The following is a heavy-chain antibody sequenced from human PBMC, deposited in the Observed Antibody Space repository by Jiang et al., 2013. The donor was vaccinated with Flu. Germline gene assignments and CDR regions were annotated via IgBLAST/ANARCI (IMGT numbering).Heavy chain of an antibody. CDR2: INPSGGST. J-gene: IGHJ6*02. Sequence: GAEVKKPGASVKVSCKASGYTFTSYYMHWVRQAPGQGLEWMGIINPSGGSTSYAQKFQGRVTMTRDTSTSTVYMELSSLRSEDTAVYYCARGTIFGESYYYYGMDVWGQGTTVTVSS. V-gene: IGHV1-46*01. CDR3: ARGTIFGESYYYYGMDV. D-gene: IGHD3-3*01. CDR1: GYTFTSYY.